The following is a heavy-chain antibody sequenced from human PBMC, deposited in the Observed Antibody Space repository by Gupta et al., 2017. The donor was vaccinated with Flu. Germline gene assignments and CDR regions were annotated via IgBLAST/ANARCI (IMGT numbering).Heavy chain of an antibody. CDR2: VCHGGTT. D-gene: IGHD6-13*01. CDR1: GHSISTAYC. Sequence: QVHLQESAPGQVKPSGTLSLPCTASGHSISTAYCWGWIRQPPGKGLEWIGSVCHGGTTYYNPSLKSRVNLSFEDTSNNQFSLKLTSVTASDTAVYYCATGNSWNLEFWGQGTLVTVSS. J-gene: IGHJ4*02. V-gene: IGHV4-38-2*02. CDR3: ATGNSWNLEF.